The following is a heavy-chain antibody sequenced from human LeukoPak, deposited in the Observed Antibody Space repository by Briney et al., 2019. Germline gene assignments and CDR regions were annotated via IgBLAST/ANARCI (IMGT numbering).Heavy chain of an antibody. J-gene: IGHJ4*02. CDR1: GYTFTTYY. D-gene: IGHD3-16*01. CDR2: INPSGGST. CDR3: ATQRGSYRWGTDFDY. Sequence: ASVKVSCKASGYTFTTYYIHWVRQAPGQGLEWMGIINPSGGSTTYAQKFQGRVTMTRDTSTSTVYMELSRLRSDDTAVYYCATQRGSYRWGTDFDYWGQGTLVTVSS. V-gene: IGHV1-46*01.